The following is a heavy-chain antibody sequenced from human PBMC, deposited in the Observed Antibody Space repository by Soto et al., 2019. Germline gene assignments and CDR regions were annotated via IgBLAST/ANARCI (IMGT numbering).Heavy chain of an antibody. CDR1: GGSISSGGYY. Sequence: PSETLSLTCTVSGGSISSGGYYWSWIRQHPGKGLEWIGYIYYSGSTYYNPSLKSRVSMSVDTSNNQFSLKLSSVTAADTAVYYCARGREDYYGSGSYRVLDYWGQGTLXTVSS. J-gene: IGHJ4*02. CDR3: ARGREDYYGSGSYRVLDY. V-gene: IGHV4-31*03. D-gene: IGHD3-10*01. CDR2: IYYSGST.